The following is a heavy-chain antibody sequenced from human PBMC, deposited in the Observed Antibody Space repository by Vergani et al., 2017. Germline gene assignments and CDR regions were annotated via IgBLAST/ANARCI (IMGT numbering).Heavy chain of an antibody. CDR1: GFTFSSYE. D-gene: IGHD3-3*01. CDR3: ARGGSYYDFWSGYHRFDY. V-gene: IGHV3-48*03. Sequence: EVQLLESGGGLVQPGGSLRLSCAASGFTFSSYEMNWVRQAPGKGLEWVSYISSSGSTIYYADSVKGRFTISRDKAKNSLYLQMNSLRAEDTAVYYCARGGSYYDFWSGYHRFDYWGQGTLVTVSS. J-gene: IGHJ4*02. CDR2: ISSSGSTI.